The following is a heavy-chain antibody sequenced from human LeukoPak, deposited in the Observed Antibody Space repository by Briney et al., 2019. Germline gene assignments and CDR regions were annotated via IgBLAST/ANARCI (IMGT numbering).Heavy chain of an antibody. CDR1: GFTFSDYF. J-gene: IGHJ1*01. V-gene: IGHV3-21*01. CDR2: ISGSSRHI. D-gene: IGHD2-21*02. CDR3: ARGYCGGDCYGD. Sequence: GGSLRLSCAASGFTFSDYFMNWVRQAPGKGLEYVSSISGSSRHIYHADSVKGRFTISRDNTKSSLYLQMNSLRVEDMAVYYCARGYCGGDCYGDWGQGTLVTVSS.